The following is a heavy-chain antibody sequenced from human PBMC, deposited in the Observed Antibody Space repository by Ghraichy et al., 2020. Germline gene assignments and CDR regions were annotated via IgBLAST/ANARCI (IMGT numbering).Heavy chain of an antibody. CDR2: ITGSSITI. V-gene: IGHV3-48*01. CDR1: GFSFSDYS. J-gene: IGHJ2*01. CDR3: ARLPLPRRAAVGDWYFDL. Sequence: LSLTCEGSGFSFSDYSMIWFRLTPRKALEWVSYITGSSITIFYTDSVKGRFTISRDNAKNSLYLQMNSLRAEDTAVYYCARLPLPRRAAVGDWYFDLWGRGTLVTVSS. D-gene: IGHD6-13*01.